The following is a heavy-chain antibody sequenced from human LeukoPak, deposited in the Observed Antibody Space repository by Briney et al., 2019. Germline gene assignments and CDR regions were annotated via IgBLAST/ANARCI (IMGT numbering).Heavy chain of an antibody. CDR2: IKQDGSEK. V-gene: IGHV3-7*01. J-gene: IGHJ4*02. CDR1: GFTFSSYW. D-gene: IGHD4-11*01. Sequence: PGGSLRLSCAASGFTFSSYWMGWVRQAPGKGLEWVANIKQDGSEKVYVDSVKGRFTISRDNAMNSLYLEMNSLRAEDAAVYYCTRAYSDHSNYFGHWGQGTLVTVSS. CDR3: TRAYSDHSNYFGH.